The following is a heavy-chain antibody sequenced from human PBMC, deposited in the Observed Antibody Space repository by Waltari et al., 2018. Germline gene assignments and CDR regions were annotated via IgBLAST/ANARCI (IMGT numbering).Heavy chain of an antibody. V-gene: IGHV1-8*01. CDR3: VRGTSRSRFFDY. CDR2: MNPASGNT. CDR1: GYTFTNSD. D-gene: IGHD3-10*01. J-gene: IGHJ4*02. Sequence: QVQLVQSGAEVKKPGASVKVSCKASGYTFTNSDINWVRQAPGQGLEWGGWMNPASGNTGYTEEFQGRVTMTTNNSRNTAYMELNSLRSDDTAVYYCVRGTSRSRFFDYWGQGSLVVVSS.